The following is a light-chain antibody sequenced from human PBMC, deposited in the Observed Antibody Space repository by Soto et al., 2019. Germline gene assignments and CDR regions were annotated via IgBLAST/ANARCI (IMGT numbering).Light chain of an antibody. CDR2: GAS. Sequence: IVLTQSPATLSLSPGERATLSCTASQHVTTTYIAWYQQKFGQAPRLLIYGASTRATGTPDRFTGGGFGTDFSLTISRVEPEDFAVYYCQQCDRSLTFGGGTKVEMK. V-gene: IGKV3-20*01. CDR3: QQCDRSLT. CDR1: QHVTTTY. J-gene: IGKJ4*01.